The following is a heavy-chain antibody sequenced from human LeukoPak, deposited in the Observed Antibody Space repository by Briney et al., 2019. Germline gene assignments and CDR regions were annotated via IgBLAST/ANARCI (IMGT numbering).Heavy chain of an antibody. D-gene: IGHD5-12*01. CDR1: GGSISSGDYS. Sequence: SQTLSLTCTVSGGSISSGDYSWNWIRQSPGKGLEWIGYIYYGARTYYNLSLKSRLTISADTSKNHFSLKLNSVTATDTAVYYCARASIVATSSGLDYWGQGTLVTVSS. V-gene: IGHV4-30-4*08. CDR3: ARASIVATSSGLDY. J-gene: IGHJ4*02. CDR2: IYYGART.